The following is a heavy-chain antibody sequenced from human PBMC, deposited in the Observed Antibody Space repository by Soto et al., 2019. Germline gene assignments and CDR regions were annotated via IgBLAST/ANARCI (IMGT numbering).Heavy chain of an antibody. Sequence: ASVKVSCKASGYTFTSYGISWVRQAPGQGLEWMGWISAYNGNTNYAQKLQGRVTMTTDTSTSTAYMELRSLRSDDTAVYYCARPRIQLWSFNPTEYYGMDVWGQGTTVTVSS. J-gene: IGHJ6*02. V-gene: IGHV1-18*04. CDR2: ISAYNGNT. CDR1: GYTFTSYG. CDR3: ARPRIQLWSFNPTEYYGMDV. D-gene: IGHD5-18*01.